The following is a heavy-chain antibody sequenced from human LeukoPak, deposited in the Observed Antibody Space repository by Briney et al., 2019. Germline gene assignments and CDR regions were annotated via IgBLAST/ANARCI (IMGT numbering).Heavy chain of an antibody. J-gene: IGHJ3*02. Sequence: GGSLRLSCTASGFTVSSNYMSWVRQAPGKGLEWVSVIFSGGSTHYADSVKGRFTISRDNSKNTLYLQMNSLRAEDTAVYSCARAAPGTGDAFDIWGQGTMVTVSS. CDR3: ARAAPGTGDAFDI. CDR1: GFTVSSNY. CDR2: IFSGGST. V-gene: IGHV3-53*01. D-gene: IGHD6-13*01.